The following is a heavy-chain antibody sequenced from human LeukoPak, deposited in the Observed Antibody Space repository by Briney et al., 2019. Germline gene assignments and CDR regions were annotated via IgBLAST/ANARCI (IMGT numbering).Heavy chain of an antibody. Sequence: SETLSLTCAVYGGSFSGYYWSWIRQPPGKGLEWIGEINHSGSTNYNPSLKSRVTISVDTSKNQFSLKLSSVTAADTAVYYCARVRGSSLWFTLGRFDTWGQGTLVTVSS. CDR2: INHSGST. CDR3: ARVRGSSLWFTLGRFDT. V-gene: IGHV4-34*01. D-gene: IGHD3-10*01. CDR1: GGSFSGYY. J-gene: IGHJ5*02.